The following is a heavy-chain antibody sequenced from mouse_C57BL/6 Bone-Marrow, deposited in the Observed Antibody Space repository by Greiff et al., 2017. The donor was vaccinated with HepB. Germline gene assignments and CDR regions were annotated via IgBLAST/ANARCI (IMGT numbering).Heavy chain of an antibody. Sequence: VKLQQPGAELVKPGASVKVSCKASGYTFTCYWMHWVKQRPGQGLEWIGRIHPSDSDTNYNQKFKGKATLTVDKSSSTAYMQLSSLTSEDSAVYYCAIPRYFDYWGQGTTLTVSS. CDR2: IHPSDSDT. J-gene: IGHJ2*01. CDR1: GYTFTCYW. V-gene: IGHV1-74*01. CDR3: AIPRYFDY.